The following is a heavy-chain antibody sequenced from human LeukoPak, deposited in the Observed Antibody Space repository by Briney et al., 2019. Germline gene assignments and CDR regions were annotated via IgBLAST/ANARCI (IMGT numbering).Heavy chain of an antibody. J-gene: IGHJ4*02. V-gene: IGHV3-23*01. CDR2: ISGSGGST. CDR1: GFTFSSYA. CDR3: AKDHLKWLRSSRGQVDY. Sequence: GGSLRLSCAASGFTFSSYAMSWVRQAPGKGLEWVSAISGSGGSTYYADSVKGRFTISRDNSKNTLYLQMNSLRAEDTAVYYCAKDHLKWLRSSRGQVDYWGQGTLVTVSS. D-gene: IGHD5-12*01.